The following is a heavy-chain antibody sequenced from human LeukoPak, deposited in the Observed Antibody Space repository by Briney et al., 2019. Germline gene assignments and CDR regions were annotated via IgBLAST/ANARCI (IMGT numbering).Heavy chain of an antibody. Sequence: ASVKVSCKASGYTFITYYIHWVRQAHGQGLEWMGKINPGGGSTSYAQKFQGRVTMTRDMSTSTVYMELRSLRSDDTAVYYCARVFSYYDILSGYDPTRDYYYYYMDVWGKGTTVTISS. D-gene: IGHD3-9*01. CDR1: GYTFITYY. V-gene: IGHV1-46*01. J-gene: IGHJ6*03. CDR3: ARVFSYYDILSGYDPTRDYYYYYMDV. CDR2: INPGGGST.